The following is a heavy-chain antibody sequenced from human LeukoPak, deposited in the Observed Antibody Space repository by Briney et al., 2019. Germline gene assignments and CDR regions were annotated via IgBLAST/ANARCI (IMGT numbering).Heavy chain of an antibody. CDR3: AKDMHYGDGRWEFDP. D-gene: IGHD4/OR15-4a*01. CDR2: MVGSGTR. CDR1: VFSSSTYA. J-gene: IGHJ5*02. V-gene: IGHV3-23*01. Sequence: GGSLRLSCVASVFSSSTYAMAGVRPAPGRGVERGSGMVGSGTRYYADSVKGRFTISRDNSKNTVFLQMDSLRVEDTAIYYCAKDMHYGDGRWEFDPWGEGTLVTVSS.